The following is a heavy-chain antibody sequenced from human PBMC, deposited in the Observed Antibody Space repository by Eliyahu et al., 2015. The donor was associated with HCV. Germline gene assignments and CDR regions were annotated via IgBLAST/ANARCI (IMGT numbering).Heavy chain of an antibody. Sequence: EVQLVESGGGLVQPGRSLXLSCTASGFTFGXYAMSWFRQAPGKGLEWVGFIRSKAYGGTTEYAASVKGRFTISRDDSKSIAYLQMNSLKTEDTAVYYCTTGSQTHYDILTGGNDAFDIWGQGTMVTVSS. J-gene: IGHJ3*02. V-gene: IGHV3-49*03. CDR2: IRSKAYGGTT. D-gene: IGHD3-9*01. CDR3: TTGSQTHYDILTGGNDAFDI. CDR1: GFTFGXYA.